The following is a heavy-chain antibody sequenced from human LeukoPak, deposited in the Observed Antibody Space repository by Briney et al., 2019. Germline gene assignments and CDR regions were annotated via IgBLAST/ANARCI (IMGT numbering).Heavy chain of an antibody. J-gene: IGHJ4*02. Sequence: GGSLRLSCAASGFTVSTNYMTWVRQAPGKGLEWVSIIYSGGSTYYAEYVKGRFTISRDNSKNTLYLQMNSLRAEDTAVYYCARVLRGSGSCFDYWGQGTLVTVSS. CDR3: ARVLRGSGSCFDY. CDR2: IYSGGST. CDR1: GFTVSTNY. D-gene: IGHD2-15*01. V-gene: IGHV3-66*01.